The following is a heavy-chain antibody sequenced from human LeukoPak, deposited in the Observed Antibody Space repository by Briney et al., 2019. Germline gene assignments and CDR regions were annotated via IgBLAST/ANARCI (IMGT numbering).Heavy chain of an antibody. Sequence: PGGSLRLSCAASGITFGSYWMTWVRQAPGKGLECVANIKPDGSERNSAHSGEGTFTVSRDNAKISLFLEMNSLRAEDTAVYYCAKGKVAVAGSYEYWGQGTLVTVSS. J-gene: IGHJ4*02. CDR2: IKPDGSER. V-gene: IGHV3-7*05. D-gene: IGHD6-19*01. CDR1: GITFGSYW. CDR3: AKGKVAVAGSYEY.